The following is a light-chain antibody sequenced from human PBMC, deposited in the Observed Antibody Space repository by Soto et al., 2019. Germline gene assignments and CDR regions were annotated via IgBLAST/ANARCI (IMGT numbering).Light chain of an antibody. CDR1: QSVSSGN. CDR2: GTS. CDR3: EQYGSSPPSIT. V-gene: IGKV3-20*01. J-gene: IGKJ5*01. Sequence: IVLTQSPGTLSLSPGERATLSCRASQSVSSGNLAWYQQKPGQAPRLLIHGTSTRATGITDRFSGSGSGTDFTLTINSLEPEDFAVYYCEQYGSSPPSITFGQGTRLEIK.